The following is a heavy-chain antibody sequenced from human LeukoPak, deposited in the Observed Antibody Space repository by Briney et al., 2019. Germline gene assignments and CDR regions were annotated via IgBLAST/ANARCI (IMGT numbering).Heavy chain of an antibody. CDR2: IRQSGDIT. V-gene: IGHV3-23*01. D-gene: IGHD4-11*01. CDR1: EFTFSNYV. J-gene: IGHJ4*02. CDR3: VRSILTSEYSSRGGFGDY. Sequence: PGGSLRLSCAASEFTFSNYVMNWVRQAPGKGLGWVSSIRQSGDITYYADSVKGRFTISRDNSKNTLHLQMNSLRAEDTAVYYCVRSILTSEYSSRGGFGDYWGQGTLLTVSS.